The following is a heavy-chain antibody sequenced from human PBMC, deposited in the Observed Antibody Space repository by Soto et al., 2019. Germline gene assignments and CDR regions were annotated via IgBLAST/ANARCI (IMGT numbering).Heavy chain of an antibody. CDR3: ATRGWSSTSCYDAFDI. CDR1: GYTFTSYG. Sequence: ASVKVSCKASGYTFTSYGISWVRQAPGQGLEWMGWISAYNGNTNYAQKLQGRVTMTTDTSTSTAYMELRSLRSDDTAVYYCATRGWSSTSCYDAFDIWGQGTMVTVSS. CDR2: ISAYNGNT. V-gene: IGHV1-18*01. D-gene: IGHD2-2*01. J-gene: IGHJ3*02.